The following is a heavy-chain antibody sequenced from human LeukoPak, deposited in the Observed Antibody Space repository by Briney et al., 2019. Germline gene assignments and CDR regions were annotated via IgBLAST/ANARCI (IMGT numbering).Heavy chain of an antibody. CDR1: GFTVSSNY. CDR2: IYSGGST. D-gene: IGHD2-21*02. J-gene: IGHJ4*02. V-gene: IGHV3-66*02. Sequence: GGSLRLSCAASGFTVSSNYMSWVRQAPGKGLERVSVIYSGGSTYYADSVKGRFTISRDNSKNTLYLQMNSLGAEDTAVYYCASSTTPYCGGDCPLDYWGQGTLVTVSS. CDR3: ASSTTPYCGGDCPLDY.